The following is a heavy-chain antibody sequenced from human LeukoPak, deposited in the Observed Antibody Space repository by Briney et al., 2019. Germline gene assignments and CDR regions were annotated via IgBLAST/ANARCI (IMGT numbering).Heavy chain of an antibody. V-gene: IGHV3-21*01. D-gene: IGHD3-10*01. Sequence: PGGSLRLSCAASGFTFSSYSMNWVRQAPGKGLEWVSSISSSSSYIYYADSVKGRFTISRDNAKNSLYLQMNSLRAEDTAVYYCARDLLYGSGCFDYWGQGTLVTVSS. CDR3: ARDLLYGSGCFDY. J-gene: IGHJ4*02. CDR1: GFTFSSYS. CDR2: ISSSSSYI.